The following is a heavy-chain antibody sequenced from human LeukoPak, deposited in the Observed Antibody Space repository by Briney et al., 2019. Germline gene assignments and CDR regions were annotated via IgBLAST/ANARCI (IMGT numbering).Heavy chain of an antibody. CDR2: ISGSGGST. Sequence: PGGSLRLSCAASGFTFSSYEMNWVRQAPGKGLEWVSAISGSGGSTYYADSVKGRFTISRDNSKNTLYLQMNSLRAEDTAVYYCAKLKLVVVVAAASFDYWGQGTLVTVSS. D-gene: IGHD2-15*01. CDR3: AKLKLVVVVAAASFDY. CDR1: GFTFSSYE. J-gene: IGHJ4*02. V-gene: IGHV3-23*01.